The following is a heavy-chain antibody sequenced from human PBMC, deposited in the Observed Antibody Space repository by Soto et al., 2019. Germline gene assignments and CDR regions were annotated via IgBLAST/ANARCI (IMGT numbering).Heavy chain of an antibody. J-gene: IGHJ6*02. D-gene: IGHD6-19*01. CDR3: ARDLSIAVAADYYYYGMDV. CDR2: ISAYNGNT. CDR1: GYTFTSYG. V-gene: IGHV1-18*01. Sequence: GASVKVSCKASGYTFTSYGISWVRQAPGQGLEWMGWISAYNGNTNYVQKLQGRVTMTTDTSTSTAYMELRSLRSDDTAVYYCARDLSIAVAADYYYYGMDVWGQGTTVTVSS.